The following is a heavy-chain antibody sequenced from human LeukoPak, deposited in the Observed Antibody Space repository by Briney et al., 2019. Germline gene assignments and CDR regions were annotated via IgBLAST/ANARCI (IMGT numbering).Heavy chain of an antibody. CDR1: GGSFSGYY. CDR2: INHSGST. Sequence: SETLSLTCAVYGGSFSGYYWSWIRQPPGKGLEWIGEINHSGSTNYNPSLKSRVTISVDTSKNQFSLKLSSVTAADTAVYYCARGLGGYVSRGVDWGQGTLVTVS. D-gene: IGHD5-12*01. V-gene: IGHV4-34*01. CDR3: ARGLGGYVSRGVD. J-gene: IGHJ4*02.